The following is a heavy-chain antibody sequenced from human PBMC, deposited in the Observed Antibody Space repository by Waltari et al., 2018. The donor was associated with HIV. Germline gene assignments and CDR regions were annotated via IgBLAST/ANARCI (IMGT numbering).Heavy chain of an antibody. V-gene: IGHV4-34*02. D-gene: IGHD3-9*01. Sequence: QVHLEMWGAGLLKPSETLSLTCAVYGRSFPSYYWSWTRQTPVKGLEWIGESTHARRYKYSPSLKSRGTISIDTSKNQFSLRLRSVTAADTALYYCVRFRPYEILDFRSYYFDYWGQGALGAVSA. CDR3: VRFRPYEILDFRSYYFDY. J-gene: IGHJ4*02. CDR2: STHARRY. CDR1: GRSFPSYY.